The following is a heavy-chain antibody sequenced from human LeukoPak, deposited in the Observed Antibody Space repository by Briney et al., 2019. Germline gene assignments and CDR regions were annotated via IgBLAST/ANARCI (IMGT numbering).Heavy chain of an antibody. Sequence: GGSLRLSCAASGFTFSSYEMNWVRQAPGKGLEWVSYISSSGSTIYYADSVKGRFTISRDNAKNSLYLQMNSLRAEDTAAYYCARGRYYYDSSGYYGCWGQGTLVTVSS. CDR3: ARGRYYYDSSGYYGC. D-gene: IGHD3-22*01. CDR1: GFTFSSYE. V-gene: IGHV3-48*03. J-gene: IGHJ4*02. CDR2: ISSSGSTI.